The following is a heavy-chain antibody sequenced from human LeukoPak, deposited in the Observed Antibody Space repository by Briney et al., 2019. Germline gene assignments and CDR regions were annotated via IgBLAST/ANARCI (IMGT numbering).Heavy chain of an antibody. V-gene: IGHV3-74*03. J-gene: IGHJ4*02. CDR2: IKSDGSST. Sequence: GGSLRLSCGVWGYTFRSYWMHCVRQAPGKGLVWVSSIKSDGSSTTYADSVKGRFTISRDNAENTLYLQMNSLRVEDTAVYYCARMSTMVRNYWGQGTLVTVSS. D-gene: IGHD3-10*01. CDR1: GYTFRSYW. CDR3: ARMSTMVRNY.